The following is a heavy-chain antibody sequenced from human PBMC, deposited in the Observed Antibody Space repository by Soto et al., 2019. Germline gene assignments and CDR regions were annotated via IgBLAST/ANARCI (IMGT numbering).Heavy chain of an antibody. CDR1: GFSLTTRGVG. CDR3: AHIPIYYQYDWFDP. CDR2: IYWDDDK. V-gene: IGHV2-5*02. D-gene: IGHD3-16*01. J-gene: IGHJ5*02. Sequence: QITLKESGPTLVKPTQTLTLTCTFSGFSLTTRGVGVGWIRQPPGKALECLALIYWDDDKRYSPSLQSRLSITKDTSKNQVVLTMTDVDPVDTATYYCAHIPIYYQYDWFDPWGQGTLVPVSS.